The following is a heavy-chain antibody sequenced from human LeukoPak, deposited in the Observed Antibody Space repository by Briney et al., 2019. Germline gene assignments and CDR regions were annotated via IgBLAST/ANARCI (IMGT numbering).Heavy chain of an antibody. Sequence: GGSLRLSCAVSGFTFSSYAMHWVRQAPGKGLEWVAVISYDGSNKYYADPVKGRFTISRDNSKNTLYLQMNSLRAEDTAVYYCARALGHYDSSGYYLNYWGQGTLVTVSS. J-gene: IGHJ4*02. CDR1: GFTFSSYA. CDR3: ARALGHYDSSGYYLNY. CDR2: ISYDGSNK. V-gene: IGHV3-30-3*01. D-gene: IGHD3-22*01.